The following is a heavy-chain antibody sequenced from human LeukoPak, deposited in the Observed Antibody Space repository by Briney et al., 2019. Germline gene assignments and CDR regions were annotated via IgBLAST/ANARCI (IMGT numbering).Heavy chain of an antibody. D-gene: IGHD3-16*01. CDR2: IRGNGGRT. V-gene: IGHV3-23*01. Sequence: PGGSLRLSCAASGFTFSSYAMSWVRQAPGKGLEWVSGIRGNGGRTYYPDSVKGRFTISRDNSKNSLYLQMNSLRAEDTAVYYCARDLGVGFDYWGQGTLVTVSS. J-gene: IGHJ4*02. CDR1: GFTFSSYA. CDR3: ARDLGVGFDY.